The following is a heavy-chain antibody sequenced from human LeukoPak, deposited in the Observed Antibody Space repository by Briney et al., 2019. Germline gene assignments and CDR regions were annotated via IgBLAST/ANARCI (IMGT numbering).Heavy chain of an antibody. CDR3: AKGYCSGGSCYRLDY. D-gene: IGHD2-15*01. Sequence: GGSLRLSCAASGFTFSSYGMHWVRQAPGKGLEWVAVIWYDGSNKYYADSVKGRFTISRDNSKNTLYLQMNSLRAEDTAAYYCAKGYCSGGSCYRLDYWGQGTLVTVSS. CDR2: IWYDGSNK. J-gene: IGHJ4*02. CDR1: GFTFSSYG. V-gene: IGHV3-33*06.